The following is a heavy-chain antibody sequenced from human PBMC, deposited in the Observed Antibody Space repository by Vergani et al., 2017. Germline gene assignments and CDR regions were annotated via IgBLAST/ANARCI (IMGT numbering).Heavy chain of an antibody. CDR1: GYTFTSYG. D-gene: IGHD1-26*01. V-gene: IGHV1-69-2*01. J-gene: IGHJ4*02. CDR2: VDPEDGET. Sequence: VQLVQSGAEVKKPGASVKVSCKASGYTFTSYGISWVRQAPGKGLEWMGLVDPEDGETIYAEKFQGRVTITADTSTDTAYMELSSLRSEDTAVYYCATVGATANWGQGTLVTVSS. CDR3: ATVGATAN.